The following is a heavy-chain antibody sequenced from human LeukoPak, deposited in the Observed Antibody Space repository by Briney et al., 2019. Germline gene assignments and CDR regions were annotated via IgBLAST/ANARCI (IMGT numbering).Heavy chain of an antibody. CDR3: AKVNDYYGSGSYYNVHY. CDR2: IYSGGST. CDR1: GFTVSSNY. D-gene: IGHD3-10*01. V-gene: IGHV3-53*01. Sequence: GGSLRLSCAASGFTVSSNYMSWVRQAPGKGLEWVSVIYSGGSTYYADSVKGRFTISRDNSKNTLYLQMNSLRAEDTAVYYCAKVNDYYGSGSYYNVHYWGQGTLVTVSS. J-gene: IGHJ4*02.